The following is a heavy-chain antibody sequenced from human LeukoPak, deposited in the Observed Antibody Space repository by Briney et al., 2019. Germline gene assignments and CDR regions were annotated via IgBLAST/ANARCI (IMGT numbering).Heavy chain of an antibody. Sequence: KPSETLSLTCTVSGGSISSYYWSWIRQPPGKGLEWIGYIYYSGSTNYNPYLKSRATISVDTSKNQFSLKLSSVTAADTAVYYCARGPRFIDYWGQGTLVTVSS. V-gene: IGHV4-59*01. CDR2: IYYSGST. J-gene: IGHJ4*02. D-gene: IGHD3-3*01. CDR1: GGSISSYY. CDR3: ARGPRFIDY.